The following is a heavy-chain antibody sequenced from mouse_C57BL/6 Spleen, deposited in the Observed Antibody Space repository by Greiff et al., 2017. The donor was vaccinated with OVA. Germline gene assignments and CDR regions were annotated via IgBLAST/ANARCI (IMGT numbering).Heavy chain of an antibody. CDR2: INPNNGGT. Sequence: VQLQQSGPELVKPGASVKLSCKASGYTFTDYNMHWVKQSHGKSLEWIGYINPNNGGTSYNQKFKGKATLTVNKSSSTAYMELRSLTSEDSAVYYCARDGYDRGFAYWGQGTLVTVSA. J-gene: IGHJ3*01. CDR3: ARDGYDRGFAY. CDR1: GYTFTDYN. D-gene: IGHD2-2*01. V-gene: IGHV1-22*01.